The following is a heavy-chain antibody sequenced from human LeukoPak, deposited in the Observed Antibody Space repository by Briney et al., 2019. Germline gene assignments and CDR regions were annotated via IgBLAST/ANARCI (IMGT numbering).Heavy chain of an antibody. Sequence: PSETLSLTCTVPGASISSYYRSLIRQPAGKGLEWIGRIYTTGSTNYSPSLKSRVTMSVDTSKNQFSLMLTSVTAADTALYYCSRDGIAVQQMYYYYMDVWGKGTPVTVSS. D-gene: IGHD6-19*01. CDR1: GASISSYY. V-gene: IGHV4-4*07. CDR3: SRDGIAVQQMYYYYMDV. J-gene: IGHJ6*03. CDR2: IYTTGST.